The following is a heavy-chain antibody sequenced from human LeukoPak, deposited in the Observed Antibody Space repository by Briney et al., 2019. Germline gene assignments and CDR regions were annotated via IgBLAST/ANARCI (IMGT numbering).Heavy chain of an antibody. J-gene: IGHJ4*02. V-gene: IGHV1-8*02. CDR2: MNPNSGNT. CDR1: GYTFTSYG. D-gene: IGHD5-18*01. CDR3: ARDRSPAPGRSYGRGHFDY. Sequence: ASVKVSCKTSGYTFTSYGISWVRQATGQGLEWMGWMNPNSGNTGYAQKFQGRVTMTRDTSINTAYMELSRLRSDDTAVYYCARDRSPAPGRSYGRGHFDYWGQGTLVTVSS.